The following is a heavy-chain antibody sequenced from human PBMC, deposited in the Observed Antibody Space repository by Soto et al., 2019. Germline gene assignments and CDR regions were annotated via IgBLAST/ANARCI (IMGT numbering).Heavy chain of an antibody. CDR3: ARVTNYYDSSGPNNNFDY. Sequence: PSETLSLTCSVSGGSISSYDWSWIRQPPGKGLEWIGYIYYSGSTNYNPSLKSRVTISVDTSKNQFSLKLSSVTAADTAVYYCARVTNYYDSSGPNNNFDYWGQGTLVTVSS. CDR1: GGSISSYD. V-gene: IGHV4-59*01. D-gene: IGHD3-22*01. J-gene: IGHJ4*02. CDR2: IYYSGST.